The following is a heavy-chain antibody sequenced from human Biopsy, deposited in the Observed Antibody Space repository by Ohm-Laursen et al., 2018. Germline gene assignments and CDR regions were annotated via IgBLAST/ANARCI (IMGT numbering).Heavy chain of an antibody. CDR2: ISRSGGST. V-gene: IGHV3-23*01. Sequence: SLRLSCLASGFNLSNYAMSWVRQAPGKGMAWVSGISRSGGSTYYVDSVKGRITISNDNSKNTLYLQMNSLTAEDPALYYCARGGQGGISEWLFNGWGQGTLVTVSS. CDR3: ARGGQGGISEWLFNG. D-gene: IGHD3-3*01. J-gene: IGHJ4*02. CDR1: GFNLSNYA.